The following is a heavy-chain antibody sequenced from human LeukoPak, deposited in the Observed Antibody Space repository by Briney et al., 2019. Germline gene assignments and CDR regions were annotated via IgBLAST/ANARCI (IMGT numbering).Heavy chain of an antibody. Sequence: HPGGSLRLSCAASGFTFSSYAMSWVRQAPGKGLEWVSAISGSGGTTYYADSVKGRFTISRDNSKNTLYLQMGSLRAEDMAVYYCARVLPGGSCYDYWGQGTLVTVSS. CDR2: ISGSGGTT. D-gene: IGHD2-15*01. J-gene: IGHJ4*02. CDR1: GFTFSSYA. V-gene: IGHV3-23*01. CDR3: ARVLPGGSCYDY.